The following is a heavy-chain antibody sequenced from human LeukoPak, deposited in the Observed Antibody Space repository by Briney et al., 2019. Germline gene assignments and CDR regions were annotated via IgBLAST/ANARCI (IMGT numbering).Heavy chain of an antibody. V-gene: IGHV3-66*01. J-gene: IGHJ6*02. Sequence: PGGSLRLSCAASGFTVSSNYMSWVRQAPGKGLEWVSVIYSGGSTYYADSVKGRFTISRDNSKNTLYLQMNSLRAEDTAVYYCARDWVIAVAGTRKAYYYGMDVWGQGTTVTVSS. CDR2: IYSGGST. CDR1: GFTVSSNY. CDR3: ARDWVIAVAGTRKAYYYGMDV. D-gene: IGHD6-19*01.